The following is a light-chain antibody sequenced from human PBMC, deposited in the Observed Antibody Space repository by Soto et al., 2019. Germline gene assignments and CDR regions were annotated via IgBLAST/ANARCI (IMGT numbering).Light chain of an antibody. J-gene: IGLJ2*01. Sequence: QSVLTQPPSVSGTPGHKVSISCSGSTSNLGGNTVNWYQQLPGTAPKLLIYTNNQRPSGVPDRFSGSKSGTSASLAISGLRSEDEADFYCAAWDDSLNAVVFGGGPKVTVL. V-gene: IGLV1-44*01. CDR3: AAWDDSLNAVV. CDR2: TNN. CDR1: TSNLGGNT.